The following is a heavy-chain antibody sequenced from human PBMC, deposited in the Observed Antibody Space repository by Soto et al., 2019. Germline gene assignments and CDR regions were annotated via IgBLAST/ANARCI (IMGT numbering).Heavy chain of an antibody. D-gene: IGHD2-21*02. J-gene: IGHJ4*02. CDR1: GFTFISYA. CDR2: ISGSGGST. Sequence: EVQLLESGGGLVQPGGSLRLSCAASGFTFISYAMSWVRQAPGKGLEWVSAISGSGGSTYYADSVKGRFTISRDNSKNTLYLQMNSLRAEDTAVYYCAKQPHIVVVTATYDYWGQGTMVTVSS. CDR3: AKQPHIVVVTATYDY. V-gene: IGHV3-23*01.